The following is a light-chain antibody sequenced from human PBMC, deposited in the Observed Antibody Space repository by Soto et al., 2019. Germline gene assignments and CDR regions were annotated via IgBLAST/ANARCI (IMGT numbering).Light chain of an antibody. V-gene: IGKV1-39*01. CDR2: AAS. CDR1: QSISSY. J-gene: IGKJ3*01. CDR3: QQSYSTPGPT. Sequence: DIQMTQSPSSLSASVGDRVTITCRASQSISSYLNWYPQKPWKDPKPLIYAASILQSGVPSRFSGSGSGKDCTLTISSLQPADFANYSCQQSYSTPGPTFGPGTKVDIK.